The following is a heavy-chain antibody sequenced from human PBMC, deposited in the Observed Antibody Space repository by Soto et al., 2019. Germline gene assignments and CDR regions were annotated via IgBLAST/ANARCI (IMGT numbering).Heavy chain of an antibody. CDR3: ARDEWSTAMVQTIVPAPVHDY. D-gene: IGHD5-18*01. Sequence: SETLSLTCAVSGYSISSGYYWGWIRQPPGKGLEWIGSIYRSGSTYYNPSLMSRVILSVDTSKNQFSLKLNSVTAADTAVYYCARDEWSTAMVQTIVPAPVHDYWGQGILVTVS. J-gene: IGHJ4*02. CDR1: GYSISSGYY. V-gene: IGHV4-38-2*02. CDR2: IYRSGST.